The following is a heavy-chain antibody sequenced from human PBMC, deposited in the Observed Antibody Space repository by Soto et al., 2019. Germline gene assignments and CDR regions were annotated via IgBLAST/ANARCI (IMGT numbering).Heavy chain of an antibody. D-gene: IGHD5-12*01. V-gene: IGHV4-30-2*01. CDR3: AAGGGLPRYY. CDR2: IYHSGST. CDR1: GGSISSGGYS. Sequence: QLQLQESGSGLVKPSQTLSLTCAVSGGSISSGGYSWSWIRQPPGKGLEWIGYIYHSGSTYYNPSPKSRVTISVDMSKNQFTLKLSSVTAADTAVYYCAAGGGLPRYYWGQGTLVTVSS. J-gene: IGHJ4*02.